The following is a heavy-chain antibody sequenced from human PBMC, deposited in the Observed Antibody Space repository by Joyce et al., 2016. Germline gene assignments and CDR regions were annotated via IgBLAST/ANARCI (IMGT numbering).Heavy chain of an antibody. J-gene: IGHJ6*01. V-gene: IGHV3-33*05. CDR1: GFSFSSYA. CDR2: IIHNGKNT. D-gene: IGHD3-22*01. CDR3: ARERRMDTTSLPGFYYFFGLDL. Sequence: QVQLVESGGGVVQPGKCLILSCAPSGFSFSSYAMHWVSQAAGQGREGVVIIIHNGKNTYYGDTVSGRFTSARDNSQNMLFLQINSLRAEDTAVYYCARERRMDTTSLPGFYYFFGLDLWGQGTTVTVSP.